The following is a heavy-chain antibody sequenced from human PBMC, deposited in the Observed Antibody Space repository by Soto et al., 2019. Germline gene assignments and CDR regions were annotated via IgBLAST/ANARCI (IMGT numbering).Heavy chain of an antibody. J-gene: IGHJ4*02. CDR3: ARDWSYGDYVNY. D-gene: IGHD4-17*01. Sequence: QVQLVESGGGVVQPGRSLRLSCAASGFTFSSYAMHWVRQAPGKGLEWVAVISYDGSNKYYADSVKGRFTISRDNSKNTLYLQMHSLRSEDTAVYYCARDWSYGDYVNYWGQGTLVTVSS. V-gene: IGHV3-30-3*01. CDR1: GFTFSSYA. CDR2: ISYDGSNK.